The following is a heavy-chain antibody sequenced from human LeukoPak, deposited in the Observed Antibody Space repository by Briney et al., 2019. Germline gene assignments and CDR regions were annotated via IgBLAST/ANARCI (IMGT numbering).Heavy chain of an antibody. D-gene: IGHD3-3*01. CDR1: GFTFSSYG. CDR2: IRYDGSNK. J-gene: IGHJ4*02. CDR3: AKDSSVEWFRRGYFDY. Sequence: PGGSLRLSCAASGFTFSSYGMHWVRQAPGKGLEWVAFIRYDGSNKYYADSVKGRFTISRDNSKNTLYLQMNSLRAEDTAVYYCAKDSSVEWFRRGYFDYWGQGTLVTVSS. V-gene: IGHV3-30*02.